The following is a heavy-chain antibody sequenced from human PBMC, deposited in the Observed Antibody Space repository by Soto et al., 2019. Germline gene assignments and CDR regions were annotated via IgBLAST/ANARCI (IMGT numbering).Heavy chain of an antibody. V-gene: IGHV3-11*05. Sequence: QVQLVESGGGLVRPGGSLRLSRAASGFTFSDYYMTWIRQAPGKGLEWVSYITGSSDYTNYADSVKGRFTISRDNVKNSLYLQMNGLRAEDTAVYYCAREYYYGMDVWGQGTTVTVSS. CDR3: AREYYYGMDV. J-gene: IGHJ6*02. CDR1: GFTFSDYY. CDR2: ITGSSDYT.